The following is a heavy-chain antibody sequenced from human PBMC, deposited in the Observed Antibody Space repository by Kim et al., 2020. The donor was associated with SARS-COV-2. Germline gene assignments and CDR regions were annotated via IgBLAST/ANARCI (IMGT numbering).Heavy chain of an antibody. V-gene: IGHV4-34*01. D-gene: IGHD6-19*01. J-gene: IGHJ4*02. CDR1: GGSFSGYY. CDR2: INHSGST. Sequence: SETLSLTCAVYGGSFSGYYWSWIRQPPGKGLEWIGEINHSGSTNYNPSLKSRVTISVDTSKNQFSLKLSSVTAADTAVYYCARPRIKSYSSDPSSYFDYWGQGTLVTVSS. CDR3: ARPRIKSYSSDPSSYFDY.